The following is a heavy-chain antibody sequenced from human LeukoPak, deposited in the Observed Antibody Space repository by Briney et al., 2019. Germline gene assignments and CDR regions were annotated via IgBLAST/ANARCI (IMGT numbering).Heavy chain of an antibody. CDR2: IYYSGST. CDR1: GGSISSSSYY. V-gene: IGHV4-39*01. CDR3: ARQSSVWTRWFYVWGSYRWGGHAFDI. J-gene: IGHJ3*02. Sequence: PSETLSLTCTVSGGSISSSSYYWGWIRQPPGKGLEWIGSIYYSGSTYYNPSLKSRVTISVDTSKNQFSLKLSSVTAADTAVYYCARQSSVWTRWFYVWGSYRWGGHAFDIWGQGTMVTVSS. D-gene: IGHD3-16*02.